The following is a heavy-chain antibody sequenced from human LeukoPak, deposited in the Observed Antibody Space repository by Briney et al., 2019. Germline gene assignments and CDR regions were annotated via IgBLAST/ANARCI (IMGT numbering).Heavy chain of an antibody. V-gene: IGHV3-23*01. CDR3: ARDDCSTASCPYRTRFDP. D-gene: IGHD2-2*01. Sequence: GGSLRLSCAASGFTFNNYAMSWVRQAPGKGLEWVSAISGSGSSTYYADSVKGRFTISRDNFRNTISLQMNSLRAEDMAVYYCARDDCSTASCPYRTRFDPWGQGTLVTVSS. J-gene: IGHJ5*02. CDR1: GFTFNNYA. CDR2: ISGSGSST.